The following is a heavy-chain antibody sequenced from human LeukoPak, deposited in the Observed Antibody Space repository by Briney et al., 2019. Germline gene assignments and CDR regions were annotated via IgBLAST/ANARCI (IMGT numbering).Heavy chain of an antibody. Sequence: SETLSLTCAVYGGSFSGYYWSWIRQPPGKGLEWIGEINHSGSTNYNPSLKSRVTILVETSKNQFSLKLSSVTAADAAVYYCARVRATGAFDIWGQGTMVTVSS. CDR3: ARVRATGAFDI. J-gene: IGHJ3*02. CDR2: INHSGST. CDR1: GGSFSGYY. V-gene: IGHV4-34*01.